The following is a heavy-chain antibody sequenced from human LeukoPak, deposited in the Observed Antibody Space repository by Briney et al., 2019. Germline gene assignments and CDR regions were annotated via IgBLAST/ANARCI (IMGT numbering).Heavy chain of an antibody. V-gene: IGHV3-7*01. CDR1: GFTFSSFW. Sequence: GGSLRLSCAASGFTFSSFWMSWVRQAPGKGLEWVANIKQDGSEKYYVDSGKGRVTISRDNAKNSLYLQMNSRRAEDTAVYYCARWGSLRFRYYSMDVWGQGATVTVSS. CDR3: ARWGSLRFRYYSMDV. J-gene: IGHJ6*02. CDR2: IKQDGSEK. D-gene: IGHD5-12*01.